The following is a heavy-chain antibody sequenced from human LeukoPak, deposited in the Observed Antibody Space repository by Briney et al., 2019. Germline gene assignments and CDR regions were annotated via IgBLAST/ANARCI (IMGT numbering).Heavy chain of an antibody. D-gene: IGHD4-17*01. Sequence: GRSLRLSCAASGFTFSTYGMHWVRQAPGKGLEWVAVIWYDGNNKYYADSVKGRFTISRDSSKNTMYLQMNSLRAEDTAVYYCAREHTTVTSLLDYWGQGTLVTVSS. J-gene: IGHJ4*02. V-gene: IGHV3-33*01. CDR2: IWYDGNNK. CDR3: AREHTTVTSLLDY. CDR1: GFTFSTYG.